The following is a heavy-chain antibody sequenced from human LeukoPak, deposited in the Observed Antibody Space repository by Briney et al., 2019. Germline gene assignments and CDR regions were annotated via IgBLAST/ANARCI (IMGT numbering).Heavy chain of an antibody. V-gene: IGHV3-48*04. D-gene: IGHD2-21*02. J-gene: IGHJ4*02. CDR3: ARVRRGGDSRYFDY. CDR1: GFTFSSYS. Sequence: GGSLRLSCAGSGFTFSSYSMNWVRQAPGKGLEWVSYSGTIYYADSVKGRFTISRDNAKNSLYLQMNSLRAEDTAVYFCARVRRGGDSRYFDYWGQGALVTVSS. CDR2: SGTI.